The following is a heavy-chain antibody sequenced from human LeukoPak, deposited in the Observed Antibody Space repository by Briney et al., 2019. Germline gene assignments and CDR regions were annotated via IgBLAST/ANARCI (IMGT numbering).Heavy chain of an antibody. V-gene: IGHV1-46*01. Sequence: ASVKVSCKASGYTFSSYYVHWVRQAPGQGLEWMGMIIPSDGFTSYAQKFQGRVTMTRDMSTSTVYMELSSLRSDDTAVYYCASEDGYNLDYWGQGTLVTVSS. CDR1: GYTFSSYY. CDR2: IIPSDGFT. D-gene: IGHD5-24*01. J-gene: IGHJ4*02. CDR3: ASEDGYNLDY.